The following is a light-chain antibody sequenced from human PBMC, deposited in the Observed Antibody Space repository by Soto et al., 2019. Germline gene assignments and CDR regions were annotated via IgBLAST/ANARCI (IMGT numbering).Light chain of an antibody. CDR1: QSVSSTY. J-gene: IGKJ1*01. CDR3: QQYGSSLPWT. Sequence: EIVLTQSPGTLSLSPGERATLSCRASQSVSSTYLAWYQQKPGQAPRLLIYGASSRATGIPDRFSGSGSGADCTLTISRLEPEDCAVYYCQQYGSSLPWTFGQGTKVEIK. CDR2: GAS. V-gene: IGKV3-20*01.